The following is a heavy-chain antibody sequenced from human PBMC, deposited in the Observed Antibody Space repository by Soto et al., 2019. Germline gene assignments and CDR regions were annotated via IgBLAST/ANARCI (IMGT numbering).Heavy chain of an antibody. J-gene: IGHJ5*02. CDR3: SGQGSTSGWSCFDP. CDR1: GGAFSPYY. CDR2: ISYSGTT. D-gene: IGHD6-19*01. V-gene: IGHV4-59*08. Sequence: QVQLQESGPGLVKPSETLSLTCSLSGGAFSPYYWAWIRQPPGKGLEWIGEISYSGTTPYHPSLQSRVTISSDTSKNERYLEMTSVTAADTAVYYCSGQGSTSGWSCFDPWGQGTLVTVPS.